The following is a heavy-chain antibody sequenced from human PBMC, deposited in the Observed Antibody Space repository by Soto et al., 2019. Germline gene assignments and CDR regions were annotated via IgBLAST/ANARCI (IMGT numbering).Heavy chain of an antibody. CDR1: GYTFSSYY. CDR2: INPSGGYT. D-gene: IGHD3-22*01. Sequence: ASVKVSCKASGYTFSSYYMHWVRQAPGQGLEWMGLINPSGGYTTYAQKFQGRVTMTRDESTSTAYMELSSLRSEDTAVYYCASQNYYDSSGYHEYFQHWGQGTLVTVSS. V-gene: IGHV1-46*01. CDR3: ASQNYYDSSGYHEYFQH. J-gene: IGHJ1*01.